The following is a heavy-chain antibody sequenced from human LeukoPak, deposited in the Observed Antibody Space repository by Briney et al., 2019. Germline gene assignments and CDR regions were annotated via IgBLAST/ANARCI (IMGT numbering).Heavy chain of an antibody. CDR2: ISGSGDYT. V-gene: IGHV3-23*01. Sequence: GGSLRLSCAASGFTFSSYAMNWVRQAPGKGLEWVSAISGSGDYTYYADTVKGRYTISRDNSKNTLYLQMNSLRVEDTAVYYCAKDVCRYNSGCLSFDYWGQGTLVTVSS. D-gene: IGHD6-19*01. J-gene: IGHJ4*02. CDR1: GFTFSSYA. CDR3: AKDVCRYNSGCLSFDY.